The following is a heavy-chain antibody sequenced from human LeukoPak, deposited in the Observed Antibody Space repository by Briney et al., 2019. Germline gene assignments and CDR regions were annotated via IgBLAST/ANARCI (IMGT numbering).Heavy chain of an antibody. CDR3: TRLVIAAAGTTTIDY. CDR2: IRSKANSYAT. CDR1: GFTFSGSA. J-gene: IGHJ4*02. D-gene: IGHD6-13*01. V-gene: IGHV3-73*01. Sequence: GGSLRLSCAASGFTFSGSAMYWVRQASGKGLEWVGRIRSKANSYATAYAASVKGRFTISRDDSKNTAYLQMNSLKTEDTAVYYCTRLVIAAAGTTTIDYWGQETLVTVSS.